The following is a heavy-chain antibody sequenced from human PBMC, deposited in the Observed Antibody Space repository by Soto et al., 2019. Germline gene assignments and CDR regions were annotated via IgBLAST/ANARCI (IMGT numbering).Heavy chain of an antibody. CDR1: GGSISSGGYY. CDR2: IYYSGST. V-gene: IGHV4-31*03. D-gene: IGHD6-19*01. CDR3: AYSSGSWELSPSHFDY. J-gene: IGHJ4*02. Sequence: SETLSLTCTVSGGSISSGGYYWSWIRQHPGKGLEWIGYIYYSGSTYYNPSLKSRVTISVDTSKNQFSLKLSSVTAADTAVYYCAYSSGSWELSPSHFDYWGQGTLVTVSS.